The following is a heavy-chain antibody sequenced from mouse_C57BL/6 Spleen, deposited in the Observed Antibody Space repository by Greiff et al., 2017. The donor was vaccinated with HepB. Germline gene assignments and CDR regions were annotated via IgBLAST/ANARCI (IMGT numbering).Heavy chain of an antibody. CDR2: IDPNSGGT. CDR3: ARGAYYYGSSYVDYYAMDY. J-gene: IGHJ4*01. D-gene: IGHD1-1*01. V-gene: IGHV1-72*01. Sequence: QVQLQQPGAELVKPGASVKLSCKASGYTFTSYWMHWVKQRPGRGLEWIGRIDPNSGGTKYNEKFKSKATLTVDKPSSTAYMQISRLTSEDSAVYYCARGAYYYGSSYVDYYAMDYWGQGTSVTVSS. CDR1: GYTFTSYW.